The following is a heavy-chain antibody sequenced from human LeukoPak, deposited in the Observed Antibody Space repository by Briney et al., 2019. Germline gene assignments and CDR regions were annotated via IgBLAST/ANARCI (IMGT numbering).Heavy chain of an antibody. CDR1: GGSISSSNW. V-gene: IGHV4-4*02. CDR2: IYHSGST. J-gene: IGHJ3*02. Sequence: SETLSLTCAVSGGSISSSNWWSWVRQPPGKGLEWIGEIYHSGSTNYNPSLKSRVTISVDTSKNQFSLKLSSVTAADTAVYYCARVGERSDAFDIWGQGTMVTVSS. CDR3: ARVGERSDAFDI. D-gene: IGHD1-26*01.